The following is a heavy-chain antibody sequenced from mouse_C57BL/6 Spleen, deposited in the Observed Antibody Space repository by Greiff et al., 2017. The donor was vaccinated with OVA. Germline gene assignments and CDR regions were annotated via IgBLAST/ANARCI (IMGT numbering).Heavy chain of an antibody. CDR1: GYSITSGYY. CDR2: ISYDGSN. V-gene: IGHV3-6*01. J-gene: IGHJ2*01. D-gene: IGHD1-1*01. Sequence: DVKLQESGPGLVKPSQSLSLTCSVTGYSITSGYYWNWIRQFPGNKLEWMGYISYDGSNNYNPSLKNRISITRDTSKNQFFLKLNSVTTEDTATYYCARRDYRSLDYWGQGTTLTVSS. CDR3: ARRDYRSLDY.